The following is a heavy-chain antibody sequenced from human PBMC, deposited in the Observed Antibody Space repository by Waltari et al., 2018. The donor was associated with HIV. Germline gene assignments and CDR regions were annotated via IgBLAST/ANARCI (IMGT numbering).Heavy chain of an antibody. J-gene: IGHJ4*02. D-gene: IGHD4-17*01. CDR1: GGSISRRGYY. Sequence: QVQLQESGPGLVKPSQTLSLTCQVSGGSISRRGYYWSWTRQPAGKGLEWIGRIYTSRSTNYNPSLKSRVTISVDTSKNQLSLKLSSVTAADTAVYYCARATGDSPFDYWGQGTLVTVSS. V-gene: IGHV4-61*02. CDR2: IYTSRST. CDR3: ARATGDSPFDY.